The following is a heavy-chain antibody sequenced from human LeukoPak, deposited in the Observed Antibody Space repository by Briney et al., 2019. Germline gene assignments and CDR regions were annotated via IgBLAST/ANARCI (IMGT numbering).Heavy chain of an antibody. CDR2: IIPIFGTA. CDR1: GGTFSSYA. CDR3: ARAGYYDSSGYCDY. J-gene: IGHJ4*02. D-gene: IGHD3-22*01. V-gene: IGHV1-69*05. Sequence: GSSVKVSCKASGGTFSSYAISWVRQAPGQGLEWMGRIIPIFGTANYAQKFQGRVTITTDESTSTAYMELSSLRSEDTAVYYCARAGYYDSSGYCDYWGQGTLVTVSS.